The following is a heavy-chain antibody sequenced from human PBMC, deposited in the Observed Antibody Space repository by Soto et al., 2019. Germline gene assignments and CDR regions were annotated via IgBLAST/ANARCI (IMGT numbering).Heavy chain of an antibody. D-gene: IGHD2-15*01. CDR3: ARDVVVVAARHHLDAFDI. Sequence: ASVKVSCKASGGTFSSYAISWVRQAPGQGLEWMGWISAYNGNTNYAQKLRGRVTMTTDTSTSTAYMELRSLRSDDTAVYYCARDVVVVAARHHLDAFDIWGQGTMVTVSS. V-gene: IGHV1-18*01. CDR2: ISAYNGNT. CDR1: GGTFSSYA. J-gene: IGHJ3*02.